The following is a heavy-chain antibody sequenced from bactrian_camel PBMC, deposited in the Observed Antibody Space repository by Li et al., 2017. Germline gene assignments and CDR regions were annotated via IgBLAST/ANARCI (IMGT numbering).Heavy chain of an antibody. Sequence: QLVESGGDLVQPGGSLRLSCVASGFPFSANHMSWVRQAPGRGLEWVSSSSSGALSLVYADSVKGRFTISRDNAKNTVYLLMNSLKPEDTAVYYCVKPNPDARGGFDHWGQGTQVTVS. CDR3: VKPNPDARGGFDH. CDR2: SSSGALSL. J-gene: IGHJ4*01. CDR1: GFPFSANH. D-gene: IGHD1*01. V-gene: IGHV3S40*01.